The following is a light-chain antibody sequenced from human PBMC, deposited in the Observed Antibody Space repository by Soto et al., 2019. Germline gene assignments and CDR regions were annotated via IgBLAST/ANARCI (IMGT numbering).Light chain of an antibody. V-gene: IGLV2-14*01. CDR3: SSYTTSSTHVV. CDR1: SSDVGSYNY. J-gene: IGLJ2*01. CDR2: DAS. Sequence: QSVLTQPASVSGSPGQSITISCTGTSSDVGSYNYVSWYQQYPGKAPKLMIYDASNRPSGVSYRFSGSKSGNTASLTISGLQAEDEADYYCSSYTTSSTHVVFGGGTKVTVL.